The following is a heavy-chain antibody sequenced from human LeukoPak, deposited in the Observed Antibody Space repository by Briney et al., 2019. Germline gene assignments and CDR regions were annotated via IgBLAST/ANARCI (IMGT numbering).Heavy chain of an antibody. D-gene: IGHD5-18*01. CDR2: INSDGSSI. V-gene: IGHV3-74*01. CDR1: GFSFSSYW. CDR3: AKILQLWLAQYFDY. J-gene: IGHJ4*02. Sequence: GGSLRLSCAASGFSFSSYWMNWVRQVPGKGLVWVSRINSDGSSISYADSVKGRFAISRDNAKNTVYLQMNSLRAEDTAVYYCAKILQLWLAQYFDYWGQGTLVTVSS.